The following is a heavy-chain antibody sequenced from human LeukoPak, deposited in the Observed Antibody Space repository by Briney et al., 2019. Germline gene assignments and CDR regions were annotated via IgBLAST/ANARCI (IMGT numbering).Heavy chain of an antibody. CDR1: GYTFTSYG. J-gene: IGHJ6*03. V-gene: IGHV1-2*02. Sequence: ASVKVSCKASGYTFTSYGISWVRQAPGQGLEWMGWINPNSGVTNYAQKLQGRVTITRDTSIDTAYMQLSRLRSDNTAVYYCTKDRYGDYEAPFHYYMDAWGRGTTVTVSS. D-gene: IGHD5-12*01. CDR3: TKDRYGDYEAPFHYYMDA. CDR2: INPNSGVT.